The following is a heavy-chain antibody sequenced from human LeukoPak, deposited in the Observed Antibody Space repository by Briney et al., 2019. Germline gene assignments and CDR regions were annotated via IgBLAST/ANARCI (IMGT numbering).Heavy chain of an antibody. CDR3: ARRDFSDDYDRYHFDY. V-gene: IGHV5-51*01. Sequence: GESLKISCKGSGYSFTTYWIGWVRQMPGKGLEWIGIIYPGDSDTRYSPSLQGQVTISADKSISTAYLQWSSLRASDTTMYYCARRDFSDDYDRYHFDYRGQGTLVTVSS. CDR2: IYPGDSDT. J-gene: IGHJ4*02. CDR1: GYSFTTYW. D-gene: IGHD4-17*01.